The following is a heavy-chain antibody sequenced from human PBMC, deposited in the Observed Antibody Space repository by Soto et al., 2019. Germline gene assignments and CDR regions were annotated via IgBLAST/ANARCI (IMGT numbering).Heavy chain of an antibody. V-gene: IGHV3-30*18. D-gene: IGHD6-19*01. CDR1: GFTFNKHG. CDR3: AKAHGYSSGWRADS. CDR2: VSYDGSSQ. J-gene: IGHJ4*02. Sequence: HPGGSLRLSCAASGFTFNKHGMHWVRQAPGKGLEWVAVVSYDGSSQYYADSVKGRFTISRDNSKNMVYLQMTTLRREDAAVYYCAKAHGYSSGWRADSWGQGTRATVSS.